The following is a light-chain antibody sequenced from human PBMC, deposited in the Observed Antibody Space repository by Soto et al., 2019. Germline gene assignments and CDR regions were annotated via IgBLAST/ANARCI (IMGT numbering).Light chain of an antibody. V-gene: IGLV1-40*01. CDR1: SSNIGSGYD. CDR3: QSYDSSLRDWV. Sequence: QSVLTQPPSLSGAPGQRVTISCTGSSSNIGSGYDVHWYQQLPGTAPKLLIYGNTNRPSGVPDRFSGSKSGTSASLAITGLQAEDEADYYCQSYDSSLRDWVFGGGTKLTVL. J-gene: IGLJ3*02. CDR2: GNT.